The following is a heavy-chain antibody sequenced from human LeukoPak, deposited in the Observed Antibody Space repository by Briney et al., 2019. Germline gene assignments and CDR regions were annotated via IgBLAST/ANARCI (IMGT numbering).Heavy chain of an antibody. CDR3: ARDSSGVNWFDP. CDR1: GFTFSSYG. CDR2: IWYDGSNK. V-gene: IGHV3-33*01. Sequence: GGSLRLSCAASGFTFSSYGMHWVPQAPGKGLEWVAVIWYDGSNKYYADSVKGRFTISRDNSKNTLYLQMNSLRAEDTAVYYCARDSSGVNWFDPWGQGTLVTVSS. J-gene: IGHJ5*02. D-gene: IGHD6-19*01.